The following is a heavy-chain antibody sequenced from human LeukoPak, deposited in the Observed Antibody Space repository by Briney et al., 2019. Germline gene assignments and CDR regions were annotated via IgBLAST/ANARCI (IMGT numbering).Heavy chain of an antibody. V-gene: IGHV1-58*01. CDR1: GFTFTSSA. Sequence: SVKVSCKASGFTFTSSAVQWVRQARGQRLEWIGWIVVGSGNTNYAQKFQERVTITRDMSTSTAYMELSSLGSEDTAVYYCAAPTVTTLYYGMDVWGQGTTVTVSS. D-gene: IGHD4-17*01. J-gene: IGHJ6*02. CDR3: AAPTVTTLYYGMDV. CDR2: IVVGSGNT.